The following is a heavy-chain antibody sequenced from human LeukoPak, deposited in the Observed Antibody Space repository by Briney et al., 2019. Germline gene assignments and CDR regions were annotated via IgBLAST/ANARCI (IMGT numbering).Heavy chain of an antibody. D-gene: IGHD1-26*01. CDR1: GYNFSTYG. CDR2: ISAYNGDT. J-gene: IGHJ4*02. CDR3: ARDMVGATRYHDY. V-gene: IGHV1-18*01. Sequence: ASVKVSCKASGYNFSTYGISWVRQAPGQGLEWMGWISAYNGDTNYAQKVQGRLTMTTDTSTSTAYMELRSLRSDDSAVYYRARDMVGATRYHDYWGQGTLVTVS.